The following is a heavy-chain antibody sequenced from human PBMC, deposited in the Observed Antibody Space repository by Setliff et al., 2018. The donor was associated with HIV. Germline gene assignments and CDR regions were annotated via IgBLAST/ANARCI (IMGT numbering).Heavy chain of an antibody. V-gene: IGHV1-2*02. CDR1: GYTFTGHY. Sequence: ASVKVSCKASGYTFTGHYLHWVRQAPGQGLEWMGWIDPNSGDTNYAQKFQGRVTMTRDTSISTAYMELSGLTSDDSAVYYCARYLVVVPVAVGGLDVWGQGTTVTVSS. J-gene: IGHJ6*02. CDR2: IDPNSGDT. CDR3: ARYLVVVPVAVGGLDV. D-gene: IGHD2-2*01.